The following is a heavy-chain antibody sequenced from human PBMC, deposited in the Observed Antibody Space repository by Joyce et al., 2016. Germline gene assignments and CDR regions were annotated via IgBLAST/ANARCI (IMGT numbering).Heavy chain of an antibody. CDR3: ARSSYTNGIFDY. CDR2: LSSSSSYI. Sequence: EVQLVESGGGLVKPGGSLRLSCAASGFTFSSYSMRGVRQAPVKGLEWVSSLSSSSSYIKYTDSVKSRFTIARDNAKNSLYLQMNSLRVEDTAVYYCARSSYTNGIFDYWGQGTLVTVSS. J-gene: IGHJ4*02. CDR1: GFTFSSYS. D-gene: IGHD2-8*01. V-gene: IGHV3-21*01.